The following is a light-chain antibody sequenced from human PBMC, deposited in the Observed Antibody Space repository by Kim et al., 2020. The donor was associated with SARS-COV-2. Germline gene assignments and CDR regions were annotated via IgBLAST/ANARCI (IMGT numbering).Light chain of an antibody. Sequence: ASVQTASITTQGDSLRSYYASCYQQKPGQAPVVVIYGKNNRPSGIPDRFSGSSSGNTASLTITGAQAEEEADYYCNYPDSSGNHLVFGGGTQLTVL. CDR2: GKN. CDR1: SLRSYY. CDR3: NYPDSSGNHLV. J-gene: IGLJ3*02. V-gene: IGLV3-19*01.